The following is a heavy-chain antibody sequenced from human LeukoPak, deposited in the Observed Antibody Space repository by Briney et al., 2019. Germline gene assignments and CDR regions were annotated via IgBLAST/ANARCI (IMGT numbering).Heavy chain of an antibody. Sequence: ASVKVSCKASGYTFTGYYMHWVRQAPGQGLEWMGWINPNSGGTNYAQKFQGRVTMTRDTSISTAYMELSRLRSDDTAVYYCARDRGALTNRNYEWQGYYFDYWGQGTLVTVSS. CDR2: INPNSGGT. CDR1: GYTFTGYY. V-gene: IGHV1-2*02. J-gene: IGHJ4*02. D-gene: IGHD1-7*01. CDR3: ARDRGALTNRNYEWQGYYFDY.